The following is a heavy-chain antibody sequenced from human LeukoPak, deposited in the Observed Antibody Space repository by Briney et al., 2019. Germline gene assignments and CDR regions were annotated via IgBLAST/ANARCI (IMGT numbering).Heavy chain of an antibody. Sequence: ASVKVSCKASGYTFTGYYMHRVRQAPGQGLEWMGRINPNSGGTNYAQKFQGRVTMTRDTSISTAYMELSRLRSDDTAVYYCAAGYSSGWFLFDYWGQGTLVTVSS. J-gene: IGHJ4*02. CDR3: AAGYSSGWFLFDY. V-gene: IGHV1-2*06. CDR2: INPNSGGT. D-gene: IGHD6-19*01. CDR1: GYTFTGYY.